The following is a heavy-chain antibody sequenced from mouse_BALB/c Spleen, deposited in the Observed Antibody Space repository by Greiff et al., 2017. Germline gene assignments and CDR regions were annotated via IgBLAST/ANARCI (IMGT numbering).Heavy chain of an antibody. CDR1: GYTFTSYW. Sequence: LQQPGSELVRPGASVKLSCKASGYTFTSYWMHWVKQRHGQGLEWIGNIYPGSGSTNYDEKFKSKGTLTVDTSSSTAYMHLSSLTSEDSAVYYCTRAFYYGGQGTLVTVAA. J-gene: IGHJ3*01. V-gene: IGHV1S22*01. CDR2: IYPGSGST. CDR3: TRAFYY.